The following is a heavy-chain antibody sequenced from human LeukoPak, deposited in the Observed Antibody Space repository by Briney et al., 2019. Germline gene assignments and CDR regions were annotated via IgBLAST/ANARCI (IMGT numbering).Heavy chain of an antibody. J-gene: IGHJ4*02. Sequence: ASVKVSCKASGYTFTGYYMHWVRQAPGQGLEWMGWINPNSGGTNYAQKLQGRVTMTTDTSTSTAYMELRSLRSDDTAVYYCAREGSTMVRGVIPFDYWGQGTLVTVSS. CDR3: AREGSTMVRGVIPFDY. CDR2: INPNSGGT. V-gene: IGHV1-2*02. D-gene: IGHD3-10*01. CDR1: GYTFTGYY.